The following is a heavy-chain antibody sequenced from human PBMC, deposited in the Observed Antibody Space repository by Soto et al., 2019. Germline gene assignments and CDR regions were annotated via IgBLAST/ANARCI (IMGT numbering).Heavy chain of an antibody. V-gene: IGHV4-4*02. Sequence: SEKLRLPSIVSGEIPKHSYWFGCVRQAQEKRLGWIGEIYHTGGRSYMPSLRGRITLSVDTSKNQFSLKLTSVTAADTAVYYCARAVYCSTANCWDDFHYYHIAGWCQGPAVT. J-gene: IGHJ6*02. CDR2: IYHTGGR. D-gene: IGHD2-2*01. CDR1: GEIPKHSYW. CDR3: ARAVYCSTANCWDDFHYYHIAG.